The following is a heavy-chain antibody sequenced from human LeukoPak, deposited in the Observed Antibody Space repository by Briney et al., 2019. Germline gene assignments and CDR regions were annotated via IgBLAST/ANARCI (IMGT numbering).Heavy chain of an antibody. J-gene: IGHJ4*02. CDR2: IYYSGST. D-gene: IGHD2-2*01. CDR3: ARTGGKYQLLFGNYYFDY. V-gene: IGHV4-59*01. CDR1: GGSFSGYY. Sequence: SETLSLTCAVYGGSFSGYYWSWIRQPPGKGLEWIGYIYYSGSTNYNPSLKSRVTISVDTSKNQFSLKLSSVTAADTAVYYCARTGGKYQLLFGNYYFDYWGQGTLVTVSS.